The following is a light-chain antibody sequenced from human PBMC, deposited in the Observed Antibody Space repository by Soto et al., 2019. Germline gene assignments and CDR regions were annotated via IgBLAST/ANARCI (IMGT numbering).Light chain of an antibody. CDR1: QSIDSRY. CDR3: QQYFASSWT. J-gene: IGKJ1*01. CDR2: ATS. V-gene: IGKV3-20*01. Sequence: EIVLTQSPGTLSSSPGERATLSCRASQSIDSRYLAWYQHKPGQAPRLLIYATSSRATGIPDRFGGSGSGTDFTLTINRLEPEDFAVYYCQQYFASSWTFCQGTKVDIK.